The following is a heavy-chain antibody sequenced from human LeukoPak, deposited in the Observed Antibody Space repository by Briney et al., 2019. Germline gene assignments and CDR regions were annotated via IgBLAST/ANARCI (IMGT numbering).Heavy chain of an antibody. CDR1: GYTFTGYY. CDR3: ARVAGYSSSWYQGDNWFDP. Sequence: ASVKVSCKASGYTFTGYYMRWVRQAPGQGLEWMGWINPNSGGTNYAQKFQGWVTMTRDTSISTAYMELSRLRSDDTAVYYCARVAGYSSSWYQGDNWFDPWGQGTLVTVSS. J-gene: IGHJ5*02. CDR2: INPNSGGT. V-gene: IGHV1-2*04. D-gene: IGHD6-13*01.